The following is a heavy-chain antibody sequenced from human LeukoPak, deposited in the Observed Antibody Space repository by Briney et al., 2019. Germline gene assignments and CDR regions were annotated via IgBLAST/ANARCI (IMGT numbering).Heavy chain of an antibody. J-gene: IGHJ5*02. V-gene: IGHV4-34*01. Sequence: SETLSLTCAVYGGSLSAYYWSWISQLPGKGLEWIGEINHSGSTNYNPSLKSRLTISVDTSKNQFSLKLSSVTAADTAVYYCARTGGYCSSSSCSSNWFDPWGQGTLVTVSS. CDR3: ARTGGYCSSSSCSSNWFDP. CDR1: GGSLSAYY. D-gene: IGHD2-2*01. CDR2: INHSGST.